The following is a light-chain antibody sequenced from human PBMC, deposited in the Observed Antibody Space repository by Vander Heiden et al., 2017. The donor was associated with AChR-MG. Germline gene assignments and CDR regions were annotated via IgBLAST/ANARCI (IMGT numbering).Light chain of an antibody. Sequence: EIVLTQSPATLSSSPGERATLSCRASQSVNRHLAWYQQKPGKAPRLLIHDASNWATGIPARFRVSGSGTGFTLTISSIGPQAYAVDNCQRRRNRLPLTFGGGTKVEIK. V-gene: IGKV3-11*01. CDR3: QRRRNRLPLT. J-gene: IGKJ4*02. CDR1: QSVNRH. CDR2: DAS.